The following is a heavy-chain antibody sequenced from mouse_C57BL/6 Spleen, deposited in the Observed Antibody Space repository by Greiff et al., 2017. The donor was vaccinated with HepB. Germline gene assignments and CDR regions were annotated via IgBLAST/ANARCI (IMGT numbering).Heavy chain of an antibody. CDR3: ARDRHSLFDY. J-gene: IGHJ2*01. Sequence: EVKLQESGPGLVKPSQSLSLTCSVTGYSITSGYYWNWIRQFPGNKLEWMGYISYDGSNNYNPSLKNRISITRDTSKNQFFLKLNSVTTEDTATYYCARDRHSLFDYWGQGTTLTVSS. V-gene: IGHV3-6*01. CDR2: ISYDGSN. D-gene: IGHD3-1*01. CDR1: GYSITSGYY.